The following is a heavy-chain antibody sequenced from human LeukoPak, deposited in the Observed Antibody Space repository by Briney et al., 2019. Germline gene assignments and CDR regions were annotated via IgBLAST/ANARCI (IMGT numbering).Heavy chain of an antibody. CDR1: GYSINSGYY. CDR2: IYYSGST. CDR3: ATNAYYYDRSGLD. V-gene: IGHV4-38-2*02. D-gene: IGHD3-22*01. Sequence: SETLSLTCTVSGYSINSGYYWSWIRQPPGKRLEWIGSIYYSGSTYSNPTLKSRLTISVDTSKNQISLNLTSVTAADAAVYYCATNAYYYDRSGLDWGQGTLVTVSS. J-gene: IGHJ4*02.